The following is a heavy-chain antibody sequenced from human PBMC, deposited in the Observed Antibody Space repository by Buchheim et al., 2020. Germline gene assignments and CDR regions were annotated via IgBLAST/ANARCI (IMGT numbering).Heavy chain of an antibody. CDR2: IWYDGSNK. V-gene: IGHV3-33*01. CDR3: ARDYGSGSYLLYYYYYGMDV. Sequence: QVQLVESGGGVVQPGRSLRLSCAASGFTFSSYGMHWVRQAPGKGLEWVAVIWYDGSNKYYADSVKGRFTISRDNSKNKLYLQMNSLRAEDTAVYYCARDYGSGSYLLYYYYYGMDVWGQGTT. J-gene: IGHJ6*02. CDR1: GFTFSSYG. D-gene: IGHD3-10*01.